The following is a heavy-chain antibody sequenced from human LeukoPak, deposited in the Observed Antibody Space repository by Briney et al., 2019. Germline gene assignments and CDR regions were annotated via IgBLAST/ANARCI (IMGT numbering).Heavy chain of an antibody. J-gene: IGHJ4*02. Sequence: SETLSLTCAVFGGSFSGYYWSWIRQPPGKGLEWIGEINHSGSTNYNPSLKSRVTISVDTSKNQFSLKLSSVTAADTAVYYCARGCVLRYFDWLSIMYYFDYWGQGTLATVSS. CDR2: INHSGST. CDR3: ARGCVLRYFDWLSIMYYFDY. CDR1: GGSFSGYY. D-gene: IGHD3-9*01. V-gene: IGHV4-34*01.